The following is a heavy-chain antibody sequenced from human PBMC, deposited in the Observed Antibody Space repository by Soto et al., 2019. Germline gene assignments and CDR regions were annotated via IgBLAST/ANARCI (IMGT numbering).Heavy chain of an antibody. Sequence: HPGGSLRLSCAASGFTLDDYTMHWVRQAPGKGLEWVSGVGWNGGDIVYADSVKGRFTVSRDNTKNSLYLEVNSLRAEDTAIYYCGKDRAVVVPVSTSYSHYYGLDVWGQGTTVTVSS. V-gene: IGHV3-9*01. J-gene: IGHJ6*02. CDR1: GFTLDDYT. CDR3: GKDRAVVVPVSTSYSHYYGLDV. D-gene: IGHD2-2*01. CDR2: VGWNGGDI.